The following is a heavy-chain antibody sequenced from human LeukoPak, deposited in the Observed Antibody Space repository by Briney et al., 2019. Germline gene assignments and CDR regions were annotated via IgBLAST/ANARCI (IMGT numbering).Heavy chain of an antibody. D-gene: IGHD2-15*01. CDR3: ARDPEDIDY. Sequence: GGSLRLSCAASGFTVSSNYMSWVRQTPMKGLEWISYISRSSDVINYADSVKGRFTISRDNGKNSLYLQMNSLRVEDTAVYYCARDPEDIDYWGQGTLVTVSS. V-gene: IGHV3-48*01. CDR1: GFTVSSNY. J-gene: IGHJ4*02. CDR2: ISRSSDVI.